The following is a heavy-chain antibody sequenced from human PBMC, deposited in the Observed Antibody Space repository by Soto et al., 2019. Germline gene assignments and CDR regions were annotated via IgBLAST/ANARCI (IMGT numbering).Heavy chain of an antibody. CDR2: ISGDGTTT. CDR3: GRGSGPRGRPY. J-gene: IGHJ1*01. V-gene: IGHV3-74*01. D-gene: IGHD3-16*01. Sequence: EVQLVESGGGLVQPGGSLRLSRAASGFIFTNYWMHWVRQAPGERLLWVARISGDGTTTTYVDSAKGRFTISKDNAKNTVYLQMNGLRTEDTAVYYCGRGSGPRGRPYWGQGITVTVSS. CDR1: GFIFTNYW.